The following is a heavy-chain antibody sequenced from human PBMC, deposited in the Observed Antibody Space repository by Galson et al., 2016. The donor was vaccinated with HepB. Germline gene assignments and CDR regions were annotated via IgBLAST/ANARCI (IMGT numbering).Heavy chain of an antibody. CDR2: IFYTGTT. CDR1: GGSISTNNHY. J-gene: IGHJ4*02. V-gene: IGHV4-39*01. Sequence: ETLSLTCTVSGGSISTNNHYWVWVHQPPGKGLEWVGTIFYTGTTYYSPSLKRRVNVSVDTSRNQFSLKLTSVTAADTAVYFCARLMAIGAFDYWGQGILVTVSS. CDR3: ARLMAIGAFDY. D-gene: IGHD5-24*01.